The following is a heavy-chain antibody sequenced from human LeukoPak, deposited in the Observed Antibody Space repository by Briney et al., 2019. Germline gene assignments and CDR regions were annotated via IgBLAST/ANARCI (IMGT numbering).Heavy chain of an antibody. Sequence: GGSLRLSCAASGFTFSSYSMNWVRQAPGKGLEWVSSISSSNSYIYYADSVKVRFTISRDNAKNSLYLQMNSLRAEDTAVYYCARERRDDGFCSWFDPWGQGTLVTVSS. CDR3: ARERRDDGFCSWFDP. D-gene: IGHD1-1*01. J-gene: IGHJ5*02. CDR1: GFTFSSYS. CDR2: ISSSNSYI. V-gene: IGHV3-21*01.